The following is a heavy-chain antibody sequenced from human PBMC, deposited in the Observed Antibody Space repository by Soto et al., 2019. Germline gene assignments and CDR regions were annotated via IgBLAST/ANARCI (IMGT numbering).Heavy chain of an antibody. V-gene: IGHV3-11*01. CDR1: GFTFSDYY. CDR3: ARSPYDYIWGSYRSRYMDV. D-gene: IGHD3-16*02. J-gene: IGHJ6*03. Sequence: PGGSLRLSCAASGFTFSDYYMSWIRQAPGKGLEWVPYISSSGSTIYYADSVKGRFTISRDNAKNSLYLQMNSLRAEDTAVYYCARSPYDYIWGSYRSRYMDVWGKGTTVTVSS. CDR2: ISSSGSTI.